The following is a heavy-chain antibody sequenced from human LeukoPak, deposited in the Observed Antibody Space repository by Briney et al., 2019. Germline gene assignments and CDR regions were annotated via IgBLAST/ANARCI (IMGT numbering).Heavy chain of an antibody. J-gene: IGHJ6*02. CDR1: GFTFSDYN. D-gene: IGHD3-9*01. Sequence: GGSLRLSCAASGFTFSDYNMNWVRQAPGKGLEWVSYITNGGSTIHHADSAKGRFTISRDNAKKTLYLQMNSLRAEDTAVYYCARSIGLTGGGVDVWGQGTTVTVSS. CDR3: ARSIGLTGGGVDV. CDR2: ITNGGSTI. V-gene: IGHV3-11*01.